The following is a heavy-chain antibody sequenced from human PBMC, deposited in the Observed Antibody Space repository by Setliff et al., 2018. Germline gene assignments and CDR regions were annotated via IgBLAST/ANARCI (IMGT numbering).Heavy chain of an antibody. V-gene: IGHV1-18*01. CDR3: ARAPSVELVTIRTNSWFTY. J-gene: IGHJ4*02. CDR1: GYTFRNYA. CDR2: ISVYNGDT. Sequence: ASVKVSCKASGYTFRNYAFAWVRQAPGQGLEWVGWISVYNGDTNYAQKFQGRVTLTTDTSASTAYMELRSLTSDDSAFYYCARAPSVELVTIRTNSWFTYWGQGTLVT. D-gene: IGHD5-18*01.